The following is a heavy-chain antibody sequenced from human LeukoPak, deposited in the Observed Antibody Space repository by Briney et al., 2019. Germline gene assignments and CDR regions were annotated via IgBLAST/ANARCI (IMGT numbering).Heavy chain of an antibody. Sequence: SETLSLTCTVSGGSISSYYWSWIRQPPGKGLEWIGYIYYSGSTNYNPSLKSRVTISVDTSKNQFSLKLSSVTAADTAVYYCARGGKVDTYCSSTSCYMDVWGKGTTVTVSS. V-gene: IGHV4-59*01. CDR3: ARGGKVDTYCSSTSCYMDV. J-gene: IGHJ6*04. CDR2: IYYSGST. D-gene: IGHD2-2*01. CDR1: GGSISSYY.